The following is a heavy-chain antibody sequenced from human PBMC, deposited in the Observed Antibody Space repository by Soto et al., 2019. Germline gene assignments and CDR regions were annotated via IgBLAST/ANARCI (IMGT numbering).Heavy chain of an antibody. CDR3: ARGGTYYDFWSGYYNSYSSYGMDV. J-gene: IGHJ6*02. D-gene: IGHD3-3*01. Sequence: SETLSLTCTVSGGSISSYYWSWIRQPPGKGLEWIGYIYYSGSTNYNPSLKSRVTISVDTSKNQFSLKLSSVTAADTAVYYCARGGTYYDFWSGYYNSYSSYGMDVRGQATTVT. V-gene: IGHV4-59*01. CDR1: GGSISSYY. CDR2: IYYSGST.